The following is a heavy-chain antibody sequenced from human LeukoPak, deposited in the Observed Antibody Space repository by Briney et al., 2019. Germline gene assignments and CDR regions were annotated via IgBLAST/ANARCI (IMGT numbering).Heavy chain of an antibody. J-gene: IGHJ4*02. D-gene: IGHD6-13*01. CDR2: IYTSGST. V-gene: IGHV4-4*07. CDR3: ARGSYIGSSWYTSSFFFDY. Sequence: KPSETLSLTCTVSGGSISSYYWSWILQPAGKGLEWIGRIYTSGSTNYNPSLKSRVTMSVDTSKNQFSLKLSSVTAADTAVYYCARGSYIGSSWYTSSFFFDYWGQGTLVTVSS. CDR1: GGSISSYY.